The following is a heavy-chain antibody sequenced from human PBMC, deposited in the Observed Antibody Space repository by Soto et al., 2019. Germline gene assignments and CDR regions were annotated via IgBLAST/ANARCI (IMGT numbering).Heavy chain of an antibody. CDR2: INPGGNT. J-gene: IGHJ5*02. CDR1: GGSVSGYY. Sequence: SETLSLTCAVYGGSVSGYYWSWIRQPPGKGLEWIGEINPGGNTNYNPPLKSRVTISVDTSNNQFSLKLDSVTAADTAVYYCARVSVILVYDYWSGYKRWFDPWGQGTLVTVSS. CDR3: ARVSVILVYDYWSGYKRWFDP. D-gene: IGHD3-3*01. V-gene: IGHV4-34*01.